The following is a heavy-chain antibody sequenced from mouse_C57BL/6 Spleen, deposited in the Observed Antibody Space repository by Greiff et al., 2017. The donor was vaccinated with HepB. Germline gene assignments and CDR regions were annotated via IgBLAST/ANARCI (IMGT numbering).Heavy chain of an antibody. D-gene: IGHD2-5*01. V-gene: IGHV5-6*01. J-gene: IGHJ1*03. CDR3: ARGSNTRYFDV. CDR2: ISSGGSYT. CDR1: GFTFSSYG. Sequence: DVHLVESGGDLVKPGGSLKLSCAASGFTFSSYGMSWVRQTPDKRLEWVATISSGGSYTYYPDSVKGRFTISRDNAKNTLYLQMSSLKSEDTAMYYCARGSNTRYFDVWGTGTTVTVSS.